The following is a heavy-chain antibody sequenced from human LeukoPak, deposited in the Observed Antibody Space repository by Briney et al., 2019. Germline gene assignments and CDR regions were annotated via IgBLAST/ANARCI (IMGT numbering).Heavy chain of an antibody. CDR3: ARTMWGFDY. CDR2: ISSSGSII. CDR1: EFAFSDYE. V-gene: IGHV3-48*03. J-gene: IGHJ4*02. D-gene: IGHD7-27*01. Sequence: GGSLRPSWESSEFAFSDYEMNWVRQAPGKGLEWVSYISSSGSIIYYADSVKGRFTISRDNAKRSLFLQMNSLRVEDTAVYYCARTMWGFDYWGQGTLVTVSS.